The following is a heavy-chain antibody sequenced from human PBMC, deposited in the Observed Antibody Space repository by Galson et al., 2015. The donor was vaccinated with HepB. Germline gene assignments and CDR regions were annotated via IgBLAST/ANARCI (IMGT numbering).Heavy chain of an antibody. CDR2: ISYDGSNK. CDR1: GFTFSSYA. J-gene: IGHJ4*02. D-gene: IGHD5-18*01. V-gene: IGHV3-30-3*01. Sequence: SLRLSCAASGFTFSSYAMHWVRQAPGKGLEWVAVISYDGSNKYYADSVKGRFTISRDNSKNTLYLQMNSLRAEDTAVYYCARDFTAMVTSWGQGTLVTVSS. CDR3: ARDFTAMVTS.